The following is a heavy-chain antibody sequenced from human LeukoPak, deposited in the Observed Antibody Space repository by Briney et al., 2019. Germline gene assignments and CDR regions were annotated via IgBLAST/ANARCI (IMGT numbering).Heavy chain of an antibody. CDR3: ARDKLLDCSGGSCSYDY. D-gene: IGHD2-15*01. CDR1: GYTFTSYG. Sequence: ASVKVSCKASGYTFTSYGISWVRQAPGQGLEWMGWISAYNGNTNYAQKLQGRVTMTTDTSTSTAYMELRSLRSDDTAVYYCARDKLLDCSGGSCSYDYWSQGTLVTVSS. J-gene: IGHJ4*02. CDR2: ISAYNGNT. V-gene: IGHV1-18*01.